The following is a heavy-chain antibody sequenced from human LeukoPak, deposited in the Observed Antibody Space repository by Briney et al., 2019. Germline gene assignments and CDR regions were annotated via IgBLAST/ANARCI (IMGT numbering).Heavy chain of an antibody. D-gene: IGHD4-23*01. Sequence: GGSLRLSCAASGFTFSSYEMNWVRQAPGKGLEWVSYISSSGGTIYYADSVKGRFTISRDNAKNSLYLQMNSLRAEDTAVYYCVRDYGGSSPLDYWGQGTLVTVSS. V-gene: IGHV3-48*03. J-gene: IGHJ4*02. CDR1: GFTFSSYE. CDR2: ISSSGGTI. CDR3: VRDYGGSSPLDY.